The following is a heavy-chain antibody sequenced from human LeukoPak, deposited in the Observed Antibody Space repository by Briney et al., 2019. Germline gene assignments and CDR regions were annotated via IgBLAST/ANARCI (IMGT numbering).Heavy chain of an antibody. CDR3: AELGITMIGGV. V-gene: IGHV3-48*03. CDR2: ISSSGSTI. D-gene: IGHD3-10*02. Sequence: PGGALRLSCAASGFPFRCYGMNSVRPAPGEGLELVSYISSSGSTIYYADSVKGRFTISRDNAKNSLYLQMNGLRAEDTAVYYCAELGITMIGGVWGKGTTVTISS. J-gene: IGHJ6*04. CDR1: GFPFRCYG.